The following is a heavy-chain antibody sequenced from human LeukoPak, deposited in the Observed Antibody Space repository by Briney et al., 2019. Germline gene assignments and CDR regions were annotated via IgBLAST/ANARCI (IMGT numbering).Heavy chain of an antibody. V-gene: IGHV3-53*01. CDR1: GFTVSSNY. CDR3: ARDLEGDDGTFAY. Sequence: SGGSLRLSCAASGFTVSSNYMSWVRQAPGKGLEWVSVIYSGGSTYYADSVKGRFTISRDNSKNTLYLQMNSLRAEDTAVYYCARDLEGDDGTFAYWGQGTLVTVSS. D-gene: IGHD2-21*02. J-gene: IGHJ4*02. CDR2: IYSGGST.